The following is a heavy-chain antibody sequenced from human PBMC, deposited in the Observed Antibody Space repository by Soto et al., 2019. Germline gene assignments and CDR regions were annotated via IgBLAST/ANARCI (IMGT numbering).Heavy chain of an antibody. CDR3: ATAGYLRAANPYYYMDV. CDR2: FDPEDGET. J-gene: IGHJ6*03. CDR1: GYTLTELS. V-gene: IGHV1-24*01. D-gene: IGHD2-15*01. Sequence: ASVKVSCKVSGYTLTELSMHWVRQAPGKGLEWMGGFDPEDGETIYAQKFQGRVTMTEDTSTDTAYMELSSLRSEDTAVYYCATAGYLRAANPYYYMDVWAKGPRSPSP.